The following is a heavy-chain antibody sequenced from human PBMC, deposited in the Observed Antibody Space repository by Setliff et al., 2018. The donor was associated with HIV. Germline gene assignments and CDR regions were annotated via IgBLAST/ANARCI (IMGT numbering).Heavy chain of an antibody. Sequence: SETLSLTCSVSGGSVSSTTYSWGWIRQAPGKGLQWIGSLYYSGSTYYNPSLKSRVTISVDTSKNHFSLKLSSVTAADTAVYYCARGGGYDRSGYYPFDYYMDVWGKGTTVTVSS. CDR1: GGSVSSTTYS. CDR3: ARGGGYDRSGYYPFDYYMDV. CDR2: LYYSGST. D-gene: IGHD3-22*01. V-gene: IGHV4-39*02. J-gene: IGHJ6*03.